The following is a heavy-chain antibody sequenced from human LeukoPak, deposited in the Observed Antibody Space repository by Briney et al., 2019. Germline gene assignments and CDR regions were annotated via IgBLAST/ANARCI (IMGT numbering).Heavy chain of an antibody. CDR3: ARRLDYFYYGMDV. CDR2: IHPGDFDT. V-gene: IGHV5-51*01. J-gene: IGHJ6*02. CDR1: GYSFTIYW. Sequence: KHGESLKISCQGSGYSFTIYWIGWVRQMPGKGLEWMGIIHPGDFDTRYSPSFQGQATISADTSNSTAYLQWSRLKASDTAVYYCARRLDYFYYGMDVWGQGTTVTVSS.